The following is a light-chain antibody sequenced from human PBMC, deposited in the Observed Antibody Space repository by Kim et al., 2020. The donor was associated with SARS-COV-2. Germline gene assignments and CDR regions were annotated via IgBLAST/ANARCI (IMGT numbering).Light chain of an antibody. CDR2: DAS. V-gene: IGKV3-15*01. CDR1: QSVSRN. CDR3: QQYQDWPRT. Sequence: SVSPGERATLSCRASQSVSRNLAWYQQKPGRTPRLLIYDASTRATGIPASFSGSGSGTEFTLTISSLQSEDFAVYYCQQYQDWPRTFGQGTKV. J-gene: IGKJ1*01.